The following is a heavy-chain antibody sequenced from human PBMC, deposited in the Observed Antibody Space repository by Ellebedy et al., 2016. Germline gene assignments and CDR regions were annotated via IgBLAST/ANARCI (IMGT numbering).Heavy chain of an antibody. D-gene: IGHD4-17*01. Sequence: SVKVSCXASGGTFTSYAINWVRQAPGQGLEWVGGIIPFFPSANYAQRFQGRVTISADKPTSTVHLEVRRLRSDDTAVYYCARAGGDYGDSPGYFDYWGQGTLVTVSS. CDR2: IIPFFPSA. CDR1: GGTFTSYA. V-gene: IGHV1-69*06. J-gene: IGHJ4*02. CDR3: ARAGGDYGDSPGYFDY.